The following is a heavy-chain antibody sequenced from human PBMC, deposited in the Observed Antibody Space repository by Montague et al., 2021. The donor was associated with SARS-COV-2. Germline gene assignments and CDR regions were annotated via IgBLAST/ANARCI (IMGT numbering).Heavy chain of an antibody. CDR3: ARAAAGGPLDY. CDR2: VYNDDRI. D-gene: IGHD6-13*01. CDR1: GLTVRSNY. Sequence: SLRLSCAASGLTVRSNYMTWVRQAPGKGLEWVSTVYNDDRIYYADSVKGRFTVSSDNSKDTMFLQMNSLRVEDTAAYFCARAAAGGPLDYWGQGTLVTVSS. V-gene: IGHV3-53*01. J-gene: IGHJ4*02.